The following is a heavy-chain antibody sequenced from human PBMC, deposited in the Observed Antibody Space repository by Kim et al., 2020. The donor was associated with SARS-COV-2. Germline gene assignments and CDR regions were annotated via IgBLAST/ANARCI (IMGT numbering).Heavy chain of an antibody. CDR1: GGSISSGSYY. CDR2: IYTSGST. Sequence: SETLSLTCTVSGGSISSGSYYWSWIRQPAGKGLEWIGRIYTSGSTNYNPSLKSRVTISVDTSKNQFSLKLSSVTAADTAVYYCARDLDQGSGSYDWFDPWGQGTLVTVSS. CDR3: ARDLDQGSGSYDWFDP. D-gene: IGHD3-10*01. V-gene: IGHV4-61*02. J-gene: IGHJ5*02.